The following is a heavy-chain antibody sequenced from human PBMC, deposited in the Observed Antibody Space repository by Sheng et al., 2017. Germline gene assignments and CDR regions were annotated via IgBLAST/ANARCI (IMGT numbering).Heavy chain of an antibody. CDR3: AKCNGYSYGYYYFDF. CDR2: LTSSGDNT. J-gene: IGHJ4*02. D-gene: IGHD5-18*01. V-gene: IGHV3-23*04. Sequence: EVQLVDSGGGLVQPGGSLRLSCAASGFAFSSYAMTWVRQAPGKGLEWVSSLTSSGDNTYYADSVKGRFTISRDNSKNTVYLQINNLRADDTAIYYCAKCNGYSYGYYYFDFWGQGTLVTVSS. CDR1: GFAFSSYA.